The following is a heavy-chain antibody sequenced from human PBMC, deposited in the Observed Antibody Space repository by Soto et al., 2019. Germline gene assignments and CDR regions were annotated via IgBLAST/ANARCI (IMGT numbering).Heavy chain of an antibody. CDR3: ARLPGVRGVFDGFSV. V-gene: IGHV5-51*01. D-gene: IGHD3-10*01. Sequence: GESLKISCQGSGYSFAGYWIGWVRQMPGKGLDWMGVIYPGDSDTRYSPSFHGQVTISADKSISTAYLQWSSLKASDTAMYFCARLPGVRGVFDGFSVWGQGTMVTVSS. J-gene: IGHJ3*01. CDR1: GYSFAGYW. CDR2: IYPGDSDT.